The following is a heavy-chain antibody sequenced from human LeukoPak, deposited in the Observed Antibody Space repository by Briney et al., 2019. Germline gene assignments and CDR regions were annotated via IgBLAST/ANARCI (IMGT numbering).Heavy chain of an antibody. CDR3: ATVRINPRPYYFDY. V-gene: IGHV3-30*04. J-gene: IGHJ4*02. CDR1: GFTFSSYV. CDR2: ISYDGSNK. D-gene: IGHD1-1*01. Sequence: PGGSLRLSCAASGFTFSSYVMHWVRQAPGKGLEWVAVISYDGSNKFYADSVKGRFTISRDNSKNTLYLQMNSLRVEDTAVYYCATVRINPRPYYFDYWGQGTLVTVSS.